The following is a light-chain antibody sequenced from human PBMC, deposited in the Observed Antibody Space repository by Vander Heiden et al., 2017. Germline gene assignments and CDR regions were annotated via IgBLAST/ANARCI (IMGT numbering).Light chain of an antibody. J-gene: IGKJ2*01. Sequence: SEMTQTPSSLSASVGDSVTITCRASQGIRNDLGWYQHKPGKAPKRLIFGASSLHSGVPSRFSGSGSGTEFTLTISSLQPEDFATYYCLQHNSYPLTFGQGTKLEIK. V-gene: IGKV1-17*01. CDR3: LQHNSYPLT. CDR1: QGIRND. CDR2: GAS.